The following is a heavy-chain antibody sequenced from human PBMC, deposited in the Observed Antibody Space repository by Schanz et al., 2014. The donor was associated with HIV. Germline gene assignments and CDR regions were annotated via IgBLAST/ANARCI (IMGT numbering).Heavy chain of an antibody. Sequence: EVQLAESGGGLVKPGGSLRLSCAGSGFTFSDYSMTWVRQAPGKGLEWVAFISATGAYIYYADSVKGRFTISRDNAQKSLFLQMNSLRDEDTAIYFCARDSVDAVVTSTDYYNGIDVWGQGTLVTVSS. V-gene: IGHV3-21*04. J-gene: IGHJ4*02. CDR1: GFTFSDYS. CDR2: ISATGAYI. CDR3: ARDSVDAVVTSTDYYNGIDV. D-gene: IGHD2-21*02.